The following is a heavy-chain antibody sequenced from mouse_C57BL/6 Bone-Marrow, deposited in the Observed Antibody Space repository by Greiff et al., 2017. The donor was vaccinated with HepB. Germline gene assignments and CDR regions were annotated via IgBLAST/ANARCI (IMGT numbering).Heavy chain of an antibody. D-gene: IGHD2-3*01. V-gene: IGHV1-55*01. CDR3: ARIYDGYYEGY. J-gene: IGHJ2*01. Sequence: VQLQQPGAELVKPGASVKMSCKASGYTFTSYWITWVKQRPGQGLEWIGDIYPGSGSTNYNEKFKSKATLTVDTSSSTAYMQLSSLTSEDTAIYYCARIYDGYYEGYWGQGTTLTVSS. CDR2: IYPGSGST. CDR1: GYTFTSYW.